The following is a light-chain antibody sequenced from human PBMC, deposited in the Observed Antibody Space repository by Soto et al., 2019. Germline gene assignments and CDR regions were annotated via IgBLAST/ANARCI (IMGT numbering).Light chain of an antibody. V-gene: IGLV2-8*01. Sequence: QSALTQPPSASGSPGQSVTISCTGTSSDVGACNCVSWYQQLPGKAPKLMIYEVNKRPSGVPARFSASKSGNTASLTVSGLQAEDEADYYCSSYAGTNVFVFGTGTKLTVL. CDR3: SSYAGTNVFV. J-gene: IGLJ1*01. CDR1: SSDVGACNC. CDR2: EVN.